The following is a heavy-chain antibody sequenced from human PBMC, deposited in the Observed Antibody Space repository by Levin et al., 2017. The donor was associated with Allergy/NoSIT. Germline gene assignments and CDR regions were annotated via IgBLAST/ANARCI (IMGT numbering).Heavy chain of an antibody. J-gene: IGHJ4*02. CDR3: AGNYDSSGYQKGGFDY. CDR1: GFTFSSYA. Sequence: ASVKVSCAASGFTFSSYAMSWVRQAPGKGLEWVSAISGSGGSTYYADSVKGRFTISRDNSKNTLYLQMNSLRAEDTAVYYCAGNYDSSGYQKGGFDYWGQGTLVTVSS. D-gene: IGHD3-22*01. V-gene: IGHV3-23*01. CDR2: ISGSGGST.